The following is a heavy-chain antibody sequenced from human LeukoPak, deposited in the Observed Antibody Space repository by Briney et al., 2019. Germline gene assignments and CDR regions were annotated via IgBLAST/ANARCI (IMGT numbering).Heavy chain of an antibody. V-gene: IGHV1-18*01. D-gene: IGHD3-16*02. Sequence: ASVKVSCKASGYTFNNYGISWVRQAPGQGLEWMGWVTSYNGDTNYAQKFQGRVTMTRDTSISTAYMELSRLRSDDTAVYYCARVDNTFGGLIGNAVDYWGQGTLVTVSS. J-gene: IGHJ4*02. CDR1: GYTFNNYG. CDR2: VTSYNGDT. CDR3: ARVDNTFGGLIGNAVDY.